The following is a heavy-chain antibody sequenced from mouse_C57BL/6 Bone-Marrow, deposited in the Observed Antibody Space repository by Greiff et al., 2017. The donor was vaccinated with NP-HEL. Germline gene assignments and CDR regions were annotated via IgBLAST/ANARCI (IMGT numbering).Heavy chain of an antibody. CDR3: ARSPITTVVGFDY. J-gene: IGHJ2*01. D-gene: IGHD1-1*01. CDR2: INPSSGYT. V-gene: IGHV1-7*01. CDR1: GYTFTSYW. Sequence: VQLQQSGAELAKPGASVKLSCKASGYTFTSYWMHWVKQRPGQGLEWIGYINPSSGYTKYNQKFKDKATLTADKSSSTAYMQLSSLTYEDSAVYYCARSPITTVVGFDYWGQGTTLTVCS.